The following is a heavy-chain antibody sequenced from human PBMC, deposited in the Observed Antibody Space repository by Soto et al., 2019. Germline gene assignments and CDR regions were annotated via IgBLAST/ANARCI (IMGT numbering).Heavy chain of an antibody. CDR1: GGSITNNY. D-gene: IGHD1-1*01. V-gene: IGHV4-59*08. CDR2: SYYSGST. CDR3: ARRKNWNNTFDT. Sequence: SETLSLTCTVSGGSITNNYWSWIRQSPGKGLEWIGCSYYSGSTSYNPSLRSRVTISIDTSKTQFSLRLRSVTAADTAVYYCARRKNWNNTFDTWGQGNLVTVSS. J-gene: IGHJ5*02.